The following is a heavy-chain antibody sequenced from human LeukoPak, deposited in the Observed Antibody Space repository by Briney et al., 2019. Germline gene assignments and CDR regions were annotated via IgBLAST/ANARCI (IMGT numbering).Heavy chain of an antibody. CDR2: INNSGST. J-gene: IGHJ6*03. Sequence: SETLSLTCAVYGGSFNGYFWTWIRQPPGKGLEWIGEINNSGSTNYSPSLKSRVTISVDTSKNQFSLKLSSVTAADTAVYYCARWGEYYYYYYMDVWGKGTTVTISS. D-gene: IGHD3-16*01. V-gene: IGHV4-34*01. CDR3: ARWGEYYYYYYMDV. CDR1: GGSFNGYF.